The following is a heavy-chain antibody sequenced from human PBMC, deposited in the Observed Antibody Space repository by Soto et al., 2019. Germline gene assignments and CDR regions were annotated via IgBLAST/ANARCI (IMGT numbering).Heavy chain of an antibody. J-gene: IGHJ4*02. CDR2: ISAYNGNT. D-gene: IGHD3-3*01. CDR1: GFTFTSYG. V-gene: IGHV1-18*01. Sequence: ASVKVSCKASGFTFTSYGISWVRHAPGKGLEWMGWISAYNGNTNYAQKLQGRVTMTTDTSTSTAYMELRSLRSDDTAVYYCARPSTIFGVVIESFDYWGQGTLVTVSS. CDR3: ARPSTIFGVVIESFDY.